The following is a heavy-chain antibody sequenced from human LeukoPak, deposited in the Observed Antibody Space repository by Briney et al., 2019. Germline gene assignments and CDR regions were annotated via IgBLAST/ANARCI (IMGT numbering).Heavy chain of an antibody. CDR1: GFTFSSYA. Sequence: PGGSLRLSCAASGFTFSSYAMSWVRQAPGKGLEWVSAISGSGDSTYYADSVQGRFTISRDNSKNTLYLQINSLRAEDTAVYYCAKDLFYFDYWGQGTLDTVSS. J-gene: IGHJ4*02. CDR3: AKDLFYFDY. V-gene: IGHV3-23*01. CDR2: ISGSGDST.